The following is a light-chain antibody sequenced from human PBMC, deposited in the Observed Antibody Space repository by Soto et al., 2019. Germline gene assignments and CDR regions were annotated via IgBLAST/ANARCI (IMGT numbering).Light chain of an antibody. J-gene: IGKJ5*01. V-gene: IGKV3-20*01. CDR3: QQYGSTLT. CDR2: GAT. CDR1: QSVSSN. Sequence: EIVLTQSPATLSLSPGERATLSFRASQSVSSNLAWYQQKPGQAPRLLIYGATSRATGIPDRFSGSGSGTDFTLSISRLEPEDFAVYYCQQYGSTLTFGGGTRLEIK.